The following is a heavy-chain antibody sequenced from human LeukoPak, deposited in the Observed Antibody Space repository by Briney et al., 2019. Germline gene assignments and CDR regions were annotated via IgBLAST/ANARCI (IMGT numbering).Heavy chain of an antibody. D-gene: IGHD4-11*01. CDR1: GGSISSYY. V-gene: IGHV4-59*01. CDR2: IYYSGST. J-gene: IGHJ4*02. CDR3: ARGSTAYYSPFSDY. Sequence: SETLSLTCTVSGGSISSYYWSWMRQPPGKGLEWIGYIYYSGSTNYNPSLKSRVTISVDTSKNQFSLKLSSVTAADTAVYYCARGSTAYYSPFSDYWGQGTLVTVSS.